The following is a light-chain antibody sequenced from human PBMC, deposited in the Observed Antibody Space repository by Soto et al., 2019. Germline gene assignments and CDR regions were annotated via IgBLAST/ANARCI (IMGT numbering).Light chain of an antibody. CDR3: SSYGGNSNYV. V-gene: IGLV2-8*01. J-gene: IGLJ1*01. Sequence: QSALTQPPSASGSPGQSVTISCTGTSSDVGLYDYVSWYQQHPGKVPKLLIYEVTQRPSGVPDRFSGSKSGNTAPLTVSGLQAGDEADYYCSSYGGNSNYVFGTGTKVTVL. CDR1: SSDVGLYDY. CDR2: EVT.